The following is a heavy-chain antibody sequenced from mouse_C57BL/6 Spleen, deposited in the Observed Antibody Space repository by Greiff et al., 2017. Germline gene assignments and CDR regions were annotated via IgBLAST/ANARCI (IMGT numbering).Heavy chain of an antibody. Sequence: QVQLQQSGAELLRPGASVKLSCKASGYTFTDYYINWVKQRPGQGLEWIARIYPGSGNTYYNEKFKGKATLTAEKSSSTAYMQLSSLTSEDSAVYFCARSYYGSRDAMDYWGQGTSVTVSS. CDR1: GYTFTDYY. J-gene: IGHJ4*01. V-gene: IGHV1-76*01. CDR2: IYPGSGNT. D-gene: IGHD1-1*01. CDR3: ARSYYGSRDAMDY.